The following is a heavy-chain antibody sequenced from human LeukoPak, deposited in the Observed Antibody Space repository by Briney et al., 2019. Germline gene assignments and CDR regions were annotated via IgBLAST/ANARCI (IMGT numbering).Heavy chain of an antibody. Sequence: GGSLRLSCAASGFTFSDYYISWIRQAPGKGLGWVSYISSSGSTIYYADSVKGRFTISRDNAKNSLYLQMNSLRAEDTAVYYCARDGISGYDYYGMDVWGQGTTVTVSS. CDR1: GFTFSDYY. J-gene: IGHJ6*02. V-gene: IGHV3-11*01. CDR2: ISSSGSTI. D-gene: IGHD1-26*01. CDR3: ARDGISGYDYYGMDV.